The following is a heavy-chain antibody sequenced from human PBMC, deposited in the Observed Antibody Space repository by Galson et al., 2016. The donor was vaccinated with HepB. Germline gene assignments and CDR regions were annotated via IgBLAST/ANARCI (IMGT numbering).Heavy chain of an antibody. Sequence: SETLSLTCTVSGGSITSSSWWSWVRRPPGKGLQWIGEIFHSGSTNYNPSLKSRVTISVDKSKNQFSLKLSSVTAADTAVYYCARLAQPWEFDSWGQGTLVTVSS. CDR3: ARLAQPWEFDS. D-gene: IGHD1-26*01. J-gene: IGHJ4*02. CDR2: IFHSGST. CDR1: GGSITSSSW. V-gene: IGHV4-4*02.